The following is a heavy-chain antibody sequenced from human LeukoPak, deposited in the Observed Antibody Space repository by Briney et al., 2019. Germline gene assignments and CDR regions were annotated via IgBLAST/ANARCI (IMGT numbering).Heavy chain of an antibody. V-gene: IGHV1-69*05. J-gene: IGHJ3*02. CDR2: IIPIFGTA. Sequence: GASVKVSCKASGGTFSSYAISWVRQAPGQGLEWMGGIIPIFGTANYAQKFQGRVTLTSDTSASTAYMDLSSLRSEDTAVYYCARASKPNKKDGYSYGLPRQMDASDIWGQGTLVTVSS. CDR3: ARASKPNKKDGYSYGLPRQMDASDI. CDR1: GGTFSSYA. D-gene: IGHD5-18*01.